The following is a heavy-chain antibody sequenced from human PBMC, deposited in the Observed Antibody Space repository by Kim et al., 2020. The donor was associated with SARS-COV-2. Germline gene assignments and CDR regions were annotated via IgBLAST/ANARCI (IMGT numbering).Heavy chain of an antibody. Sequence: FLKSRVTISVDTSKNQFSLKLSSVTAADTAVYYCARGRITIFGVVTEFDYWGQGTLGTVSS. CDR3: ARGRITIFGVVTEFDY. D-gene: IGHD3-3*01. V-gene: IGHV4-31*02. J-gene: IGHJ4*02.